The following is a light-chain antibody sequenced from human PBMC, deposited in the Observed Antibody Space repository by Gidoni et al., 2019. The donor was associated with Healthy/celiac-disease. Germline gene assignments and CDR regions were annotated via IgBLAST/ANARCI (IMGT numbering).Light chain of an antibody. CDR1: SSNIGSNP. J-gene: IGLJ2*01. CDR3: AAWDDSLNGVV. V-gene: IGLV1-44*01. Sequence: QSVLTQPPSASGTPGQRVTISCSGSSSNIGSNPVNWYQQLPGTAPKLLIYSNNQRPSAVPYRFSGSKSGTSASLAISGLQSEDEADYYCAAWDDSLNGVVFGGGTKLTVL. CDR2: SNN.